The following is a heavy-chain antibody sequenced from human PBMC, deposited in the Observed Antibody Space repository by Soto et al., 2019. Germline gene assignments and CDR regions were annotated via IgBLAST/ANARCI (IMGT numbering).Heavy chain of an antibody. CDR1: GGSISSGDYY. D-gene: IGHD5-12*01. V-gene: IGHV4-30-4*01. CDR2: IYYSGST. J-gene: IGHJ4*02. Sequence: PSETLSLTCTVSGGSISSGDYYWSWIRQPPGKGLEWIGYIYYSGSTYYNPSLKSRVTISVDTSKNQFSLKLSSVTAADTAVYYCARELEMATSGYFDYWGQGTLVTVSS. CDR3: ARELEMATSGYFDY.